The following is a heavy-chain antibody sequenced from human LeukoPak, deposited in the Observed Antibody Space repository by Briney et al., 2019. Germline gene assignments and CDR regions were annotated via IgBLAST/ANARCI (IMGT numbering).Heavy chain of an antibody. D-gene: IGHD3-16*01. CDR1: GFTFSSYT. CDR3: ARISLAFGMDV. Sequence: PGGSLRLSCAVSGFTFSSYTMHWVRQAPGKGLEWVALTSYDANKQFQSDSVKGRFTISRDNSKNTLYLQMNSLRVEDTAVYYCARISLAFGMDVWGQGTTVIVSS. CDR2: TSYDANKQ. J-gene: IGHJ6*02. V-gene: IGHV3-30-3*01.